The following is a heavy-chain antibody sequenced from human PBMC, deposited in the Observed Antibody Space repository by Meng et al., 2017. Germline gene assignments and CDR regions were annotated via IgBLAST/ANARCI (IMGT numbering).Heavy chain of an antibody. CDR3: ARSRLLWFGEIPPGYAFDI. D-gene: IGHD3-10*01. J-gene: IGHJ3*02. CDR2: IYYSGST. Sequence: SETLSLTCTVSGGSISSYYWSWIRQPPGKGREWIGYIYYSGSTNYNPSLKSRVTISVDTSKNQFSLKLSSVTAADTAVYYCARSRLLWFGEIPPGYAFDIWGQGTMVTVSS. CDR1: GGSISSYY. V-gene: IGHV4-59*01.